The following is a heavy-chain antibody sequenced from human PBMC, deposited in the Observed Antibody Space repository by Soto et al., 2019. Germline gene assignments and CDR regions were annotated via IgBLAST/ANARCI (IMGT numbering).Heavy chain of an antibody. D-gene: IGHD6-19*01. CDR3: ARDRGVSSPPSSY. J-gene: IGHJ4*02. Sequence: GSLRLSCAASGFTFSSYAMSWVRQAPGKGLEWVSAISGSGGSTYYADSVKGRFTISRDNSKNTLYLQMNSLRADDTAVYYCARDRGVSSPPSSYWGQGTLVTVSS. V-gene: IGHV3-23*01. CDR2: ISGSGGST. CDR1: GFTFSSYA.